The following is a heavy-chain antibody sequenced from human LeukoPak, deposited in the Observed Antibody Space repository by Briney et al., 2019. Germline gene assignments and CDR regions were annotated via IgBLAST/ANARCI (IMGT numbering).Heavy chain of an antibody. CDR3: ARGGLLYYYDSSGYYSGYFDY. J-gene: IGHJ4*02. D-gene: IGHD3-22*01. Sequence: SETLSLTCTVSGGSISSTSYYWGWIRQPPGKGLEWIGEINHSGSTNYNPSLKSRVTISVDTSKNQFSLKLSSVTAADTAVYYCARGGLLYYYDSSGYYSGYFDYWGQGTLVTVSS. CDR1: GGSISSTSYY. CDR2: INHSGST. V-gene: IGHV4-39*07.